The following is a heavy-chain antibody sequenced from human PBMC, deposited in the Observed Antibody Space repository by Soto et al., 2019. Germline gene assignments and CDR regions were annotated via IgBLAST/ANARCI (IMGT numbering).Heavy chain of an antibody. CDR3: AKDDFTDRGDDYFDY. CDR1: GFSFANFA. J-gene: IGHJ4*02. Sequence: EVQLLESGGGLVQPGGSLRLSCAASGFSFANFAMSWVRQAPGKGLEWVAGIGASGDITWYADSVKGRLSISRDNSKNTLSLQLNSLRFEDTAVYYCAKDDFTDRGDDYFDYWGPGTLVTVSS. V-gene: IGHV3-23*01. CDR2: IGASGDIT. D-gene: IGHD2-21*02.